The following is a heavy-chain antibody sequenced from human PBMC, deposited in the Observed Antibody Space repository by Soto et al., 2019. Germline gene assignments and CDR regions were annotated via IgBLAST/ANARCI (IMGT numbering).Heavy chain of an antibody. CDR3: ARGILAYGGHFAS. D-gene: IGHD4-17*01. J-gene: IGHJ4*02. CDR2: IYYSGSY. Sequence: QVQLQESGPGLVKPSQTLSLTCTVFGGSVSSGDFYWSWIRQPPGKGLEWIGYIYYSGSYYYHQSLKSRVSIAVDASTNQLSLNMRSVTAADTAVYFCARGILAYGGHFASWGRGTLVDVSS. CDR1: GGSVSSGDFY. V-gene: IGHV4-30-4*01.